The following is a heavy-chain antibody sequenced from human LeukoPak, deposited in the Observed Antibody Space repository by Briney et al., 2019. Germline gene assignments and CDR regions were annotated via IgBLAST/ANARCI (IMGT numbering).Heavy chain of an antibody. Sequence: PSETLSLTCTVSGGSISSYYWSWIRQPAGKGLEWIGRIYTSGSTNYNPSLKSRVTMSVDTSKNQFSLKLSSVTAADTAVYYCARARHYYDSSGVYAFDIWGQGTMVTVSS. CDR2: IYTSGST. J-gene: IGHJ3*02. CDR1: GGSISSYY. V-gene: IGHV4-4*07. D-gene: IGHD3-22*01. CDR3: ARARHYYDSSGVYAFDI.